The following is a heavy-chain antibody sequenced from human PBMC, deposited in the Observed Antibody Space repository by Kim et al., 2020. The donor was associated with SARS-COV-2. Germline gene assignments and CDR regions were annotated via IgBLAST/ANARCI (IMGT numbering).Heavy chain of an antibody. Sequence: GGSLRLSCAASGFIFSSFGIHWVRQPPGKGLEWVGVIAYDGTNTYYADSVKGRFTISRDISTKTLYLQMDSLRAEDTALYYCARARDELRYFDWLSLGHWGQGTPVTVSS. CDR1: GFIFSSFG. J-gene: IGHJ4*02. V-gene: IGHV3-30*03. CDR2: IAYDGTNT. CDR3: ARARDELRYFDWLSLGH. D-gene: IGHD3-9*01.